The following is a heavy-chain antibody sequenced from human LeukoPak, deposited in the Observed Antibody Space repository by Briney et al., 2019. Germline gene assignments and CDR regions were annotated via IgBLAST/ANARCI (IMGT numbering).Heavy chain of an antibody. V-gene: IGHV3-23*01. D-gene: IGHD2-2*01. CDR3: AASLPNIVVVPATKGPFGY. J-gene: IGHJ4*02. Sequence: GGSLRLSCAASGFAFSSYTMSWVRQAPGKGLEWVSGVSGSGGNIHYADSVKGRFTISRDNSKNTLYLQMNSLRAEDTAVYYCAASLPNIVVVPATKGPFGYWGQGALVTVSS. CDR2: VSGSGGNI. CDR1: GFAFSSYT.